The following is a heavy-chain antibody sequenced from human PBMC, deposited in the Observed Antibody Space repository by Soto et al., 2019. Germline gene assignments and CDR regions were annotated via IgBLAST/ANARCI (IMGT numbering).Heavy chain of an antibody. CDR2: ISSDGRKE. D-gene: IGHD2-8*01. Sequence: QVQLVESGGGVVQPGRSLRLSCAASGFTFRTYAMHWVRQAPGKGLEWVAVISSDGRKEFYVDSVMGRFTISRDNSKNTLYLPMNSPRTDDTAIYYCAGDNGGYWGQGTLVTVAS. CDR1: GFTFRTYA. CDR3: AGDNGGY. V-gene: IGHV3-30*04. J-gene: IGHJ4*02.